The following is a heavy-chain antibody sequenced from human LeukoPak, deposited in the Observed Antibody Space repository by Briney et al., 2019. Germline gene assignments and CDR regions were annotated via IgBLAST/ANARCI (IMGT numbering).Heavy chain of an antibody. CDR2: IYHSGST. D-gene: IGHD3-10*01. V-gene: IGHV4-38-2*02. Sequence: SETLSLTCTVSGYPISSGYYWGWIRQPPGKGLEWIGSIYHSGSTYYNPSLKSRVTISVDTSKNQFSLKLSSVTAADTAVYYCARARDYYGSGSYYYYYYYMDVWGKGTTVTVSS. CDR3: ARARDYYGSGSYYYYYYYMDV. J-gene: IGHJ6*03. CDR1: GYPISSGYY.